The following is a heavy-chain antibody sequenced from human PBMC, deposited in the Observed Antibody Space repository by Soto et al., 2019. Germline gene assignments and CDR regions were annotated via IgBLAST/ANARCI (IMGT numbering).Heavy chain of an antibody. D-gene: IGHD3-10*01. Sequence: PSETLSLTCTVSGGSISSGGYYWSWIRQHPGKGLEWIGYIYYSGSTYYNPSLKSRVTISVDTSKNQFSLKLSSVTAADTAVYYCARAGGHITMVRGVTKLYYYYGMDVWGQGTTVTVSS. V-gene: IGHV4-31*03. CDR3: ARAGGHITMVRGVTKLYYYYGMDV. CDR2: IYYSGST. J-gene: IGHJ6*02. CDR1: GGSISSGGYY.